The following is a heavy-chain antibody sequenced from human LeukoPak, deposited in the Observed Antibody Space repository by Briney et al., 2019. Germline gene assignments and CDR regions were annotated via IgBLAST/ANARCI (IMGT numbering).Heavy chain of an antibody. CDR1: GFTFSCYC. CDR2: IKLDGSEQ. V-gene: IGHV3-7*01. CDR3: ARDSPRGWSMDA. D-gene: IGHD3-10*01. Sequence: GGSLRLSCAASGFTFSCYCMYWVRQAPGKGLEWVASIKLDGSEQYYLGSVKGRFTISRDNARNSLYLQMNSLRAEDTAMYYCARDSPRGWSMDAWGKGTTVTVSS. J-gene: IGHJ6*03.